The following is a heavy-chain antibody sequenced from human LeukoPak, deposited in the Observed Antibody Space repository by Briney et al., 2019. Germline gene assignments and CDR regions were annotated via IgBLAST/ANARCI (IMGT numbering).Heavy chain of an antibody. CDR3: AKAGDYYDSSGYYITYGMDV. CDR1: GFTFSSYG. J-gene: IGHJ6*02. CDR2: ISYDGSNK. V-gene: IGHV3-30*18. D-gene: IGHD3-22*01. Sequence: PGGSLRLSCAASGFTFSSYGMHWVRQAPGKGLEWVAVISYDGSNKYYADSVKGRFTISRDNSKNTLYLQMNSLRAEDTAVYYCAKAGDYYDSSGYYITYGMDVWGQGTTVTVSS.